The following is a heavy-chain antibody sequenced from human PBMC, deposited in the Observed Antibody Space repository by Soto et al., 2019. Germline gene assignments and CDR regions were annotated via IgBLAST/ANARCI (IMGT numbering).Heavy chain of an antibody. CDR2: IYYSGST. CDR3: ARRDRSGSYYSLDP. D-gene: IGHD3-10*01. J-gene: IGHJ5*02. CDR1: GGSISSSSYY. Sequence: SETLSLTCTVSGGSISSSSYYWGWIRQPPGKGLEWIGNIYYSGSTYYNPSLKSRVTISVDTSKNQFSLKLSSVTAADTAVYYCARRDRSGSYYSLDPWGQGTLVTVSS. V-gene: IGHV4-39*01.